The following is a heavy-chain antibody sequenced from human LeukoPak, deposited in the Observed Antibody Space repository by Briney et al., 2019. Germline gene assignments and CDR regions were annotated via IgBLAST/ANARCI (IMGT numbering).Heavy chain of an antibody. CDR2: MNPNSGNT. V-gene: IGHV1-8*01. CDR3: ASNLAVGEPHAFDI. J-gene: IGHJ3*02. CDR1: GYTFTSYD. Sequence: ASVKVSCKASGYTFTSYDINWVRQATGQGLEWMEWMNPNSGNTGYAQKFQGRVTMTRNTSISTAYMELSSLRSEDTAVYYCASNLAVGEPHAFDIWGQGTMVTVSS. D-gene: IGHD3-10*01.